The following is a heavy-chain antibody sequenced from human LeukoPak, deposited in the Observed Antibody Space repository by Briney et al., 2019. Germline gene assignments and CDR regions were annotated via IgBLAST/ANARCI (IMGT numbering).Heavy chain of an antibody. V-gene: IGHV1-2*02. CDR2: ITPSGRGA. CDR3: ARQDEAGYYFDY. CDR1: GDTFTDHY. J-gene: IGHJ4*02. Sequence: ASVKVSCKASGDTFTDHYVQWVRQAPGQGLEWMGWITPSGRGANSAQKFQGRLTLSRDTSISTVYMELTRLTSDDTAIYYCARQDEAGYYFDYWGQGTVVTVSS.